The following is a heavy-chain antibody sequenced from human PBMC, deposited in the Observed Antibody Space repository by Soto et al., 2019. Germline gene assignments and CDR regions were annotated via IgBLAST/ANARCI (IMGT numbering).Heavy chain of an antibody. J-gene: IGHJ4*02. V-gene: IGHV4-4*02. Sequence: QVQLQESGPGLVKPSGTLSLTCAVSGDSISSDKWWSWVRQPPGKGLEWIGEIHHSGRTNYNPSLRSRVTILVEQSKALVSLELSSMTAADTAVYYCARGGDWQFDYWGQGTLVNVSS. D-gene: IGHD2-21*02. CDR1: GDSISSDKW. CDR3: ARGGDWQFDY. CDR2: IHHSGRT.